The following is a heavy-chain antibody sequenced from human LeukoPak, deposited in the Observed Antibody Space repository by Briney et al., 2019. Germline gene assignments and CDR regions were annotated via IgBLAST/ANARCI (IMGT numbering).Heavy chain of an antibody. CDR1: GFTFSSYA. J-gene: IGHJ4*02. CDR2: VSSNGGRT. CDR3: VKSIGSSTWYVNFDY. Sequence: GGSLRLSCSASGFTFSSYAMHWVRQAPGKGLEYVSGVSSNGGRTYHADSVKGRFTISRDNSKNTLDPQMSSLRAEDTAVYYCVKSIGSSTWYVNFDYWGQGILVTVSS. V-gene: IGHV3-64D*06. D-gene: IGHD6-13*01.